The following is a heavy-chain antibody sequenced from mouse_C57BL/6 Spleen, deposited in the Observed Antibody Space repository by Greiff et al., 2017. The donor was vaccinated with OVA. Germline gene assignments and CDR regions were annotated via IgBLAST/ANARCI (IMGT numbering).Heavy chain of an antibody. Sequence: EVNVVESGEGLVKPGGSLKLSCAASGFTFSSYAMSWVRQTPEKRLEWVAYISSGGDYIYYADTVKGRFTISRDNARNTLSLQMSSLKSEDTAMYYCTRDPGLYYFDYWGQGTTLTVSS. CDR1: GFTFSSYA. D-gene: IGHD1-2*01. V-gene: IGHV5-9-1*02. CDR3: TRDPGLYYFDY. J-gene: IGHJ2*01. CDR2: ISSGGDYI.